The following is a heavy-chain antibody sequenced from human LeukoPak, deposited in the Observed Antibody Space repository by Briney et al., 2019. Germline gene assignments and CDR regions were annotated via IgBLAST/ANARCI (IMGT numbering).Heavy chain of an antibody. CDR2: MNPNSGNT. J-gene: IGHJ3*02. CDR1: GYTFTSYD. D-gene: IGHD3-3*01. V-gene: IGHV1-8*03. Sequence: ASVKVSCKASGYTFTSYDINWVRQATGQGLEWMGWMNPNSGNTGYAQKFQGRVTITRNTSISTAYMELSSLRSEDTAVYYCATSEFWSGNAFDIWGQGTMVTVSS. CDR3: ATSEFWSGNAFDI.